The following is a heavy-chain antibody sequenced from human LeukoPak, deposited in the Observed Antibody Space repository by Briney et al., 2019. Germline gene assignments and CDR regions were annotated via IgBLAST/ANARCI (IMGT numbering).Heavy chain of an antibody. J-gene: IGHJ4*02. CDR3: ARDLVLAAARGYFDY. CDR2: FSSSSSYI. V-gene: IGHV3-21*01. D-gene: IGHD6-13*01. CDR1: GFTFSSYS. Sequence: GGSLRLSCAASGFTFSSYSMNWVRQAPGKGLEWVSSFSSSSSYIYYADSVKGRFTISRDNAKNSLYLQMNSLRAEDTAVYYCARDLVLAAARGYFDYWGQGTLVTVSS.